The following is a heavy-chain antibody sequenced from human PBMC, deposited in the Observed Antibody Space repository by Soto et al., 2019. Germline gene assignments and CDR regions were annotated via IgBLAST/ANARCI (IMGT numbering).Heavy chain of an antibody. D-gene: IGHD1-7*01. CDR1: GFTFSNAW. V-gene: IGHV3-15*07. Sequence: EVQLVESGGGLVKPGGSLRLSCAASGFTFSNAWMNWVRQAPGKGLEWVGRIKSKTDGGTTDYAAPVKGRFTISRDDSKNTLYLQMNSLKTEDTAVYYCTTDEGLPGAGTTRLAWGQGTLVTVSS. CDR3: TTDEGLPGAGTTRLA. J-gene: IGHJ5*02. CDR2: IKSKTDGGTT.